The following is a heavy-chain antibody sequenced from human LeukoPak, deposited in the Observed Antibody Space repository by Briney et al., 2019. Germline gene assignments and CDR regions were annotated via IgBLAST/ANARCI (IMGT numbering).Heavy chain of an antibody. CDR2: MYHSGST. CDR3: ARVSTQPGSSSYYFDY. V-gene: IGHV4-4*02. CDR1: GGSISSSNW. J-gene: IGHJ4*02. D-gene: IGHD3-10*01. Sequence: SETLSLTCAVSGGSISSSNWWSWVRQPPGKGLEWIGEMYHSGSTNSNPSLKSRVTISVDKSENQFSLKLSSVTAADTAVYYCARVSTQPGSSSYYFDYWGQGTLVTVSS.